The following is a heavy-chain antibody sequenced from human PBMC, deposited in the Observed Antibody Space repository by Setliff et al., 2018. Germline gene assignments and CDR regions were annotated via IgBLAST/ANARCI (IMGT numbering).Heavy chain of an antibody. V-gene: IGHV4-34*01. CDR3: ATLLANYGSGMDV. CDR2: IYYSGST. Sequence: SETLSLTCAVYGGSFSGYYWSWIRQPPGKGLEWIGYIYYSGSTYYNPSLKSRVTISVDTSKNQFSLKVNSVTAADTAVYYCATLLANYGSGMDVWGQGTTVTVSS. J-gene: IGHJ6*02. D-gene: IGHD3-10*01. CDR1: GGSFSGYY.